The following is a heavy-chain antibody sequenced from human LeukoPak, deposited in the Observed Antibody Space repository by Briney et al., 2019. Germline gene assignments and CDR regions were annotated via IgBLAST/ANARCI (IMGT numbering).Heavy chain of an antibody. J-gene: IGHJ4*02. CDR3: ARESSRYHTIDY. V-gene: IGHV3-64*01. D-gene: IGHD6-13*01. CDR2: ISSIGGGT. Sequence: GGSLRLSCAASGFTFTSTAMHWVRQAPGKGLEYVSAISSIGGGTYYANSVKDRFTISRDNSKNTLYLQMGSLRAEDMAVYYCARESSRYHTIDYWGQGTLVTVSS. CDR1: GFTFTSTA.